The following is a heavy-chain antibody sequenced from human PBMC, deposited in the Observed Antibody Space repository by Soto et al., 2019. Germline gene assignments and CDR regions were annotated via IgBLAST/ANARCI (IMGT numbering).Heavy chain of an antibody. Sequence: GGSLSLSCAASGFTFDDYAMHWVRQAPGKGLEWVSGISWNSGSIGYADSVKGRFTISRDNAKNSLYLQMNSLRAEDTALYYCAKDAQAVAQYFDYWGQGTLVTVSS. CDR3: AKDAQAVAQYFDY. V-gene: IGHV3-9*01. CDR1: GFTFDDYA. CDR2: ISWNSGSI. D-gene: IGHD6-19*01. J-gene: IGHJ4*02.